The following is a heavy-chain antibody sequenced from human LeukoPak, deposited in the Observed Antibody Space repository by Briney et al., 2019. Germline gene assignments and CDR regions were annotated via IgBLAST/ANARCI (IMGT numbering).Heavy chain of an antibody. CDR3: TRFESGFAYYYGMDV. D-gene: IGHD2-21*01. CDR1: GFTFNVFS. CDR2: ISSGSEHI. V-gene: IGHV3-21*01. J-gene: IGHJ6*02. Sequence: GGSLRLSCAASGFTFNVFSMNWIRQAPGKGLEWVSSISSGSEHILYSDSVKDRFTISRDNAKNSLYLQMNSLRVEDTAVYYCTRFESGFAYYYGMDVWGQGTTVTVSS.